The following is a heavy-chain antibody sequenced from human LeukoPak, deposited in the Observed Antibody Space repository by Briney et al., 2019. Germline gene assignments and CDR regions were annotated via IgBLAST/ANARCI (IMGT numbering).Heavy chain of an antibody. V-gene: IGHV3-64*01. Sequence: GGSLRLSCAASGFAFSSYAMHWVRQAPGKGLEYVSGISTNGGSTNYANSVKGRFTISRDNSKNTLYLQMGSLRAEDMAVYYCARDHGSGSYSDYWGQGTLVTVSS. CDR1: GFAFSSYA. J-gene: IGHJ4*02. CDR2: ISTNGGST. D-gene: IGHD1-26*01. CDR3: ARDHGSGSYSDY.